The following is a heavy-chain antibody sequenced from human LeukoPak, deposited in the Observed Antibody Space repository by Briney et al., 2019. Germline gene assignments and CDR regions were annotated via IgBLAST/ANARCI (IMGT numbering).Heavy chain of an antibody. Sequence: PSETLSLTCTVTGGSISSYYWSWIRQPPGKGLEWIGYIYYSGSTNYNPSLKSRVTISEDTSKNHFSLKLSSVTAADTAVYYCARASWLPQSRNYYYMDVWGKGTTVIISS. V-gene: IGHV4-59*01. J-gene: IGHJ6*03. CDR2: IYYSGST. CDR1: GGSISSYY. CDR3: ARASWLPQSRNYYYMDV. D-gene: IGHD5-12*01.